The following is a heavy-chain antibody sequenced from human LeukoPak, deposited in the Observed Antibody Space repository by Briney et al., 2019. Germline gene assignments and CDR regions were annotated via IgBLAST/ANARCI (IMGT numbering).Heavy chain of an antibody. J-gene: IGHJ4*02. CDR1: GLTFNDYY. Sequence: PGGSLRLSCAASGLTFNDYYMTWIRQALGKGLQWLAYISTSGSSTYYADSVKGRFTISRDNGKNSLFLQMNSPGPEDTAVYYCAASVSGMVPFDNWGQGTLVTVSS. D-gene: IGHD3-10*01. CDR2: ISTSGSST. V-gene: IGHV3-11*01. CDR3: AASVSGMVPFDN.